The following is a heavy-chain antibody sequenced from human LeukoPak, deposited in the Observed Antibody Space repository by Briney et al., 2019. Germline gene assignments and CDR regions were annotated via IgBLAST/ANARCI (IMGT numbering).Heavy chain of an antibody. V-gene: IGHV4-61*09. D-gene: IGHD5-24*01. Sequence: PSQTLSLTCTVSGASISSESYYWTWIRQPAGKGLEWIGHIYHTGSTKYNPSLKGRVTILIDTSKNQFSLRLNSVTAADAAVYYCARVMAVNPDWFDPWGQGTLVTVSS. CDR2: IYHTGST. J-gene: IGHJ5*02. CDR1: GASISSESYY. CDR3: ARVMAVNPDWFDP.